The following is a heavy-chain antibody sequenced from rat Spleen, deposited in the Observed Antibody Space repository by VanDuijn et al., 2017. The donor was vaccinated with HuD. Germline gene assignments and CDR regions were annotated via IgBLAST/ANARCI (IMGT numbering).Heavy chain of an antibody. CDR2: ISPSGGTT. Sequence: EVQLVESGGGLVQPGRSLKLSCAASGFTFSNHGMYWIRQAPTKYLEWVASISPSGGTTYYRDSVNGRFTISRDNAKSTLYLQMDSLRSEDTATYYCARIHGGYGGNWFAYWGQGTLVTVSS. D-gene: IGHD1-11*01. J-gene: IGHJ3*01. V-gene: IGHV5-19*01. CDR1: GFTFSNHG. CDR3: ARIHGGYGGNWFAY.